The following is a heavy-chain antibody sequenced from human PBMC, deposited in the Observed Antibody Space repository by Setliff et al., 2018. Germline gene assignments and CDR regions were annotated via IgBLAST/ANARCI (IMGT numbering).Heavy chain of an antibody. CDR1: GFSFSTYW. V-gene: IGHV3-7*01. Sequence: PGGSLRLSCEPSGFSFSTYWVSWVRQVPGKGMEWVATIKEDGSAQYYVDSVKGRFTISKDNAKDSLFLQMNSLRAEDAAVYFCARLGPIKTHTQYDYWGQGTLVTVS. CDR3: ARLGPIKTHTQYDY. CDR2: IKEDGSAQ. J-gene: IGHJ4*02. D-gene: IGHD5-12*01.